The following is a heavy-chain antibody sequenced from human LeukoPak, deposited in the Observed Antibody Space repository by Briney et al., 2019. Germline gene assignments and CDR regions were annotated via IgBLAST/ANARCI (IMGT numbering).Heavy chain of an antibody. Sequence: SETLSLTCTVSGGTISSYYWSWIRQPAGKGLEWIGRIYTSGSTNYNPSLKSRVTISVDTSKNQFSLKLSSVTAADTAVYYCARGVGSYFLGWFDPWGQGTLVTVSS. CDR3: ARGVGSYFLGWFDP. CDR2: IYTSGST. J-gene: IGHJ5*02. V-gene: IGHV4-4*07. D-gene: IGHD1-26*01. CDR1: GGTISSYY.